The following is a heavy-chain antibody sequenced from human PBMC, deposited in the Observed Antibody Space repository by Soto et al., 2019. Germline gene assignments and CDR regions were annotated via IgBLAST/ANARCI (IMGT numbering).Heavy chain of an antibody. D-gene: IGHD3-22*01. V-gene: IGHV3-23*01. CDR3: AKSRYSDSSGDFYDY. CDR2: IGGSGRTT. J-gene: IGHJ4*02. CDR1: AYTFNNYA. Sequence: GGSLRLSCAASAYTFNNYAMSWVRQAPGKGLEWVSGIGGSGRTTYYADSVKGRFTISRDNSNNTLFLQMNSLRAEDTAVYYCAKSRYSDSSGDFYDYWGQGTLVTVSS.